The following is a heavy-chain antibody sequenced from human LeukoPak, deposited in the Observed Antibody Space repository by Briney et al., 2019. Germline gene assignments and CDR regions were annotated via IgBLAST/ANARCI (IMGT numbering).Heavy chain of an antibody. V-gene: IGHV3-48*01. D-gene: IGHD5-24*01. J-gene: IGHJ4*02. CDR1: GFTFSDYS. CDR2: IGIDSGNT. Sequence: GGSLRLSCAAPGFTFSDYSMNWVRQAPGKGLEWISYIGIDSGNTNYADSVKGRFTISGDKAKNSLYLQMNSLRVEDTAVYYYARDYKYAFDNWGQGTLVTVSS. CDR3: ARDYKYAFDN.